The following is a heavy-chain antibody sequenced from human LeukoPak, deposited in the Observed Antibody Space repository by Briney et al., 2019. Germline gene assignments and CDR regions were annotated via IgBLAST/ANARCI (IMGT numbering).Heavy chain of an antibody. D-gene: IGHD4-17*01. V-gene: IGHV1-69*04. Sequence: SVKVSCKASGYTFTSYGISWVRQAPGQGLEWMGRIIPILGIANYAQKFQGRVTITADKSTSTAYMELSSLRSEDTAVYYCARSTVTNYYYYGMDVWGQGTTVTVSS. CDR3: ARSTVTNYYYYGMDV. CDR2: IIPILGIA. CDR1: GYTFTSYG. J-gene: IGHJ6*02.